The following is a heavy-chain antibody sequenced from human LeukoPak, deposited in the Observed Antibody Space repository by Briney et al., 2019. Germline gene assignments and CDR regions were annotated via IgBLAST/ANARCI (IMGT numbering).Heavy chain of an antibody. CDR1: GYTFTGYY. Sequence: ASVKVSCKASGYTFTGYYMHWVRQAPGQGREWMGWINPNSGGTNYAQKFRGRVTMTRDTSISTAYMELSRLRSDDTAVYYCARDSVRALGWFDPWGQGTLVTVSS. CDR3: ARDSVRALGWFDP. CDR2: INPNSGGT. V-gene: IGHV1-2*02. D-gene: IGHD3-10*01. J-gene: IGHJ5*02.